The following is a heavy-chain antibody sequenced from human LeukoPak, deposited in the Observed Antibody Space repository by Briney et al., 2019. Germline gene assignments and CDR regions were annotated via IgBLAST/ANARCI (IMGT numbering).Heavy chain of an antibody. CDR2: IYYSGST. V-gene: IGHV4-30-4*01. CDR3: ARAPEEWHGARSD. J-gene: IGHJ3*01. D-gene: IGHD3-3*01. CDR1: GGSVSSGDYY. Sequence: SQTQSLTCTVSGGSVSSGDYYWSWIRQPPGKGLEWIGYIYYSGSTYYNPSLKSRVTISVDTSKNQFSLKLSSVTAADTAVYYCARAPEEWHGARSDWGQGTMVTVSS.